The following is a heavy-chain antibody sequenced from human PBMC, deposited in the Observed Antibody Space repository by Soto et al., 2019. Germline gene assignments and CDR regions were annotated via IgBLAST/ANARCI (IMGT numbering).Heavy chain of an antibody. Sequence: QVQLVQSGVEVKNPGASMRVSCKASAYPFTSYGISWVRQAPGQGLEWMGWISVYNGNTNYAREFQGRVTLTTDTSTSTAYMELRSLRSDDTAVYYCARGFLSVLPYYYYCLDVWGQGTTVIVSS. D-gene: IGHD2-15*01. CDR3: ARGFLSVLPYYYYCLDV. CDR1: AYPFTSYG. V-gene: IGHV1-18*01. CDR2: ISVYNGNT. J-gene: IGHJ6*02.